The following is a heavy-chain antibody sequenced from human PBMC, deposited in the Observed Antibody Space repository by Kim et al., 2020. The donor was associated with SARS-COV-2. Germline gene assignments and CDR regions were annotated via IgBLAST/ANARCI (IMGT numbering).Heavy chain of an antibody. CDR2: IYGSGTT. CDR3: ARDRGDGTNFGLFDY. J-gene: IGHJ4*01. CDR1: GGSISSGAYY. V-gene: IGHV4-31*03. Sequence: SETLSLTCTVSGGSISSGAYYWSWLRQHPGKGLEWIGDIYGSGTTYYNPSLETRLTISVDTSKNQFSLKVNSVTAADTPVYYCARDRGDGTNFGLFDYLG. D-gene: IGHD3-10*01.